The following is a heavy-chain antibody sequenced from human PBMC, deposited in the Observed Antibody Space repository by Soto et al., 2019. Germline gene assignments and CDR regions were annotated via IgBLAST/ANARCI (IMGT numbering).Heavy chain of an antibody. Sequence: QVQVVESGGGVVQPGRSLRLSCAASGFTFSSHGMHWVRQAPGKGLEWVALVWYDGRNKDYADSVKGRFIISRDNSKNTLYLQMNSLRDEDTAVYYCVRAAGYSGNDYVYYYGMDVWGQGTTVTVSS. CDR3: VRAAGYSGNDYVYYYGMDV. D-gene: IGHD5-12*01. V-gene: IGHV3-33*01. J-gene: IGHJ6*02. CDR2: VWYDGRNK. CDR1: GFTFSSHG.